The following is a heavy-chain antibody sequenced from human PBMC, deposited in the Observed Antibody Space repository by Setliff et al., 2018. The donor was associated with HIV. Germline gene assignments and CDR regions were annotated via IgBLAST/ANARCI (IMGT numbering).Heavy chain of an antibody. V-gene: IGHV1-2*02. CDR2: ISPYNGDT. CDR3: AGSSHIGIRKLWFVP. J-gene: IGHJ5*02. D-gene: IGHD2-21*01. CDR1: GYTFTDYF. Sequence: ASVKVSCKASGYTFTDYFIHWVRQAPGQGLEWMGWISPYNGDTKVLQNFRGRVTMTRDTSINTAYLEFTGLRSDDTAVYFCAGSSHIGIRKLWFVPWGQGTLVTVSS.